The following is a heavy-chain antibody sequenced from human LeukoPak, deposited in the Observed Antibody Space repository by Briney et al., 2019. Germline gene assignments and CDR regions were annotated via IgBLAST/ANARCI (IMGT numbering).Heavy chain of an antibody. J-gene: IGHJ4*02. CDR3: ASIDVNAAVAGELLFDY. CDR2: TSSSDPGT. Sequence: GGSLRLSCAASGFPLSSYAMSWVRQGPGKGLEWVAATSSSDPGTYHADSVRGRFTISRDNSKNTLYLQMNRLRVEDAAVYYCASIDVNAAVAGELLFDYWGQGTLVTVSS. CDR1: GFPLSSYA. D-gene: IGHD6-19*01. V-gene: IGHV3-23*01.